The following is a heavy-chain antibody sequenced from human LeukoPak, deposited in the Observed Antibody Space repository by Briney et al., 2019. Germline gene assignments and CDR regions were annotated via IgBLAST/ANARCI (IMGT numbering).Heavy chain of an antibody. V-gene: IGHV3-23*01. Sequence: GGSLRLSCAASGFSFNTYAMTWVRQAPGKGLEWVSGIGGGGTGTHYADSVKGRFTVSRDNSRNTLYLQMNSLRAEDTAVYYCAKDRGFLEWLSHPYFDYWGQGTLVTVSS. J-gene: IGHJ4*02. CDR1: GFSFNTYA. D-gene: IGHD3-3*01. CDR2: IGGGGTGT. CDR3: AKDRGFLEWLSHPYFDY.